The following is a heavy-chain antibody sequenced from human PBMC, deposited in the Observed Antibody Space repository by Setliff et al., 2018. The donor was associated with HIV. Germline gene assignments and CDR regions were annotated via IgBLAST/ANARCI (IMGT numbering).Heavy chain of an antibody. Sequence: SETLSLTCSVSGDSISSGTYYWGWIRQPPGKGLEWIGSVSYSGSAFYNPSLKSRVKMSVDTSKNHLSLKLSSVTAADTAVYYCAHSRTLAAVLDYWGQGTLVTVAS. CDR1: GDSISSGTYY. CDR2: VSYSGSA. V-gene: IGHV4-39*07. J-gene: IGHJ4*02. CDR3: AHSRTLAAVLDY. D-gene: IGHD6-25*01.